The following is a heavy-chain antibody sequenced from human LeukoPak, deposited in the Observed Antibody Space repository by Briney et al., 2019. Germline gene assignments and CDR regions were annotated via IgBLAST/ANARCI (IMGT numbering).Heavy chain of an antibody. J-gene: IGHJ4*02. V-gene: IGHV4-59*08. Sequence: SETLSLTCTVSGGSISSYYWSWIRQPPGKGLEWIGYISYSGSTNFNPSLKSRVTISVDTSKNQFSLKLSSVTAADTAVYYCASLAAAGLLFDYWGQGTLVTVSS. CDR2: ISYSGST. D-gene: IGHD6-13*01. CDR1: GGSISSYY. CDR3: ASLAAAGLLFDY.